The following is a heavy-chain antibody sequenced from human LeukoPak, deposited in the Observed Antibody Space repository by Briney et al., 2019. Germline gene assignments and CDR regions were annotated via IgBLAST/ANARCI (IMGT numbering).Heavy chain of an antibody. CDR2: ISSSGSTI. CDR3: ARELTPDIVVVPALLSWYSLDY. CDR1: GFTFSNYE. Sequence: PGRSLRLSCAASGFTFSNYEMNWVRQAPGKGLEWVSYISSSGSTIYYADSVKGRFTISRDNAKNSLYLQMNSLRAEDTAVYYCARELTPDIVVVPALLSWYSLDYWGQGTLVIVSS. J-gene: IGHJ4*02. D-gene: IGHD2-2*01. V-gene: IGHV3-48*03.